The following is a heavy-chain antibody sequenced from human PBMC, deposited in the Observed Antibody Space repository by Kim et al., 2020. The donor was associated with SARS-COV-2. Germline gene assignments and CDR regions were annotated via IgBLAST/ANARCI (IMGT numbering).Heavy chain of an antibody. Sequence: GGSLRLSCAASGFTFDDYTMHWVRQAPGKGLEWVSLISWVGTRTYSADTVKGRFTISRDNSKNTLYLQMNSLRTEDTALYYCAKDMVDGYNWLADYWGQGTLVTVSA. CDR3: AKDMVDGYNWLADY. D-gene: IGHD1-1*01. J-gene: IGHJ4*02. V-gene: IGHV3-43*01. CDR1: GFTFDDYT. CDR2: ISWVGTRT.